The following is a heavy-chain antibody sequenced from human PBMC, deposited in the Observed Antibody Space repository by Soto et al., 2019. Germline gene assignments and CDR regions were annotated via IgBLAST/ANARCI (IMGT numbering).Heavy chain of an antibody. D-gene: IGHD6-13*01. CDR3: ARGSSGYISSWYYFDY. CDR2: ISGIGGST. Sequence: GSLRLSCAASGFTFTYYALSWVRQAPVKGLEWVATISGIGGSTYLADSVKGRLSISRDNSKNTVSLLMDSLRAEDTAVYFCARGSSGYISSWYYFDYWGRGTLVTVSS. J-gene: IGHJ4*02. CDR1: GFTFTYYA. V-gene: IGHV3-23*01.